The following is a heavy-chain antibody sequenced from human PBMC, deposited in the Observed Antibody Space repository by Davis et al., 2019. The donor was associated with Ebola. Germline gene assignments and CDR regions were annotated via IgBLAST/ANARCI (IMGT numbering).Heavy chain of an antibody. D-gene: IGHD4-17*01. V-gene: IGHV3-23*01. CDR3: ARQNDYGDPNGMDV. Sequence: PGGSLRLSCAASGFTFSSYAMSWVRQAPGKGLEWVSAISGSGGSTYYADSVKGRFTISRDNSKNTLYLQMNSLRAEDTALYHCARQNDYGDPNGMDVWGKGTTVTVSS. CDR2: ISGSGGST. J-gene: IGHJ6*04. CDR1: GFTFSSYA.